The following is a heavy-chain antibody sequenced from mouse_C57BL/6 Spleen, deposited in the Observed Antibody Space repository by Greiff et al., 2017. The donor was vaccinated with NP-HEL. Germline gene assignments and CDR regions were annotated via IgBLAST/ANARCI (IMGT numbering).Heavy chain of an antibody. CDR2: IHPNSGST. J-gene: IGHJ1*03. CDR1: GYTFTSYW. D-gene: IGHD2-5*01. V-gene: IGHV1-64*01. Sequence: QVQLQQPGAELVKPGASVKLSCKASGYTFTSYWMHWVKQRPGQGLEWIGMIHPNSGSTNYNEKFKSKATLTVDKSSSTAYMQLSSLTSEDSAVYYCSSSNFSNWYFDVWGTAPTVTVSS. CDR3: SSSNFSNWYFDV.